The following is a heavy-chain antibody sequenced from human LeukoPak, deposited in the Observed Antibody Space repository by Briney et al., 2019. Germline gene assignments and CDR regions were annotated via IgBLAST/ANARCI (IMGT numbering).Heavy chain of an antibody. J-gene: IGHJ6*04. CDR1: GFTFSSYG. V-gene: IGHV3-33*01. D-gene: IGHD3-9*01. CDR2: IWYDGSNK. CDR3: AREQNFDWELYGMDV. Sequence: GGSLRLSCAAPGFTFSSYGMHWVRQAPGKGLEWVAVIWYDGSNKYYADSVKGRFTISRDNSKNTLYLQMNSLRAEDTAVYYCAREQNFDWELYGMDVWGKGTTVTVSS.